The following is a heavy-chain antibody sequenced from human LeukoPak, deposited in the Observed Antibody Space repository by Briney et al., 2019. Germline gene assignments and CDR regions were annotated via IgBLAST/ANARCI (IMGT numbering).Heavy chain of an antibody. CDR1: GGSSTAYY. CDR2: INHSGST. D-gene: IGHD3/OR15-3a*01. Sequence: SETLSLTCAVSGGSSTAYYWSWIRQPPGKGLEWIGEINHSGSTNYNPSLKSRVTISIDTSRTQFSLRLSSVTAADTAMYYCARWTSAGYWFDPWGQGTLVTVSS. V-gene: IGHV4-34*01. CDR3: ARWTSAGYWFDP. J-gene: IGHJ5*02.